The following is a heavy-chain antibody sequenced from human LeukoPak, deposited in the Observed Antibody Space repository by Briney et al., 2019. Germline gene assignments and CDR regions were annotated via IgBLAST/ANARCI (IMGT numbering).Heavy chain of an antibody. J-gene: IGHJ4*02. CDR2: INPSGGST. Sequence: ASVKVSCTASGYTFTSYYMHWVRQAPGQGLEWMGIINPSGGSTSYAQKFQGRVTMTRDMSTSTVYMELSSLRSEDTAVYYCAREKGRFYGSGYGLFDYWGQGTLVTVSS. D-gene: IGHD5-12*01. V-gene: IGHV1-46*01. CDR3: AREKGRFYGSGYGLFDY. CDR1: GYTFTSYY.